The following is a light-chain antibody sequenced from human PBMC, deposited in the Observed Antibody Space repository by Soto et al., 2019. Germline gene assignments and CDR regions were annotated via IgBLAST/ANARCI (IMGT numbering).Light chain of an antibody. J-gene: IGKJ5*01. CDR1: QSVSTN. Sequence: DIVMTQSPATLSVSPWETATLSCSASQSVSTNLAWYQQKPGQAPRLLIYGASTRATGIPARFSGSGSGTEFTLTISSLQSEDFAVYYCQQFHNWPPITFGQGTRLEIK. CDR3: QQFHNWPPIT. V-gene: IGKV3-15*01. CDR2: GAS.